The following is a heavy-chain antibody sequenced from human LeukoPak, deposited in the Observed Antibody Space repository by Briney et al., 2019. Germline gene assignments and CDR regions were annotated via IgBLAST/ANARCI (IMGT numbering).Heavy chain of an antibody. CDR1: GFTFSSYA. J-gene: IGHJ4*02. CDR3: AKTPAPVFGSKHYFDY. CDR2: ISGSGTNR. Sequence: GGSLRLSCAASGFTFSSYAMSWVRQAPGKGLEWVSGISGSGTNRDYADSVKGRFTISRDNSKNTLYLQMNSLRAEDTAVYYCAKTPAPVFGSKHYFDYWGQGTLVTVSS. D-gene: IGHD3-3*01. V-gene: IGHV3-23*01.